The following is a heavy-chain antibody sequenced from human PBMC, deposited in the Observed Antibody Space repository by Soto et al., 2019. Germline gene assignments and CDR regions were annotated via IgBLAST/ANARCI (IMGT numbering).Heavy chain of an antibody. J-gene: IGHJ1*01. D-gene: IGHD1-26*01. V-gene: IGHV1-8*01. CDR2: MNPNSGNT. CDR1: GYTFTSYD. Sequence: ASVKVSCKASGYTFTSYDINWVRQATGQGLEWMGWMNPNSGNTGYAQKFQGRVTMTRNTSISTAYMELSSLRSEDTAVYYCAVEWELPTRGYFQHWGQGTLVTVSS. CDR3: AVEWELPTRGYFQH.